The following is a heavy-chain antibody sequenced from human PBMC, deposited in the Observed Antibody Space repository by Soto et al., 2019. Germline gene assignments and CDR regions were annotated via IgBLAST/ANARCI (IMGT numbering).Heavy chain of an antibody. CDR2: IRSKAYGGTT. CDR3: TREAAAGTVWFDP. Sequence: EVQLVESGGGLVQPGRSLRLSCTASGFTFGDYAMSWFRQAPGKGLEWVGFIRSKAYGGTTEYAASVKGRFTISRDDSKSIAYLQMNSLKTEDTAVYYCTREAAAGTVWFDPWGQGTLVTVSS. D-gene: IGHD6-13*01. CDR1: GFTFGDYA. V-gene: IGHV3-49*03. J-gene: IGHJ5*02.